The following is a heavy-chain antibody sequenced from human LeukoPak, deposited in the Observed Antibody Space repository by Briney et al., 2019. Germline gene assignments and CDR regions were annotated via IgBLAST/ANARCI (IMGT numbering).Heavy chain of an antibody. CDR2: IIPNSGVT. J-gene: IGHJ4*02. V-gene: IGHV1-2*02. D-gene: IGHD2-2*01. CDR3: ARDRSTTSCLDY. Sequence: ASVKVSCKASGYTFTGYYMHWVRQAPGQGLEWMGWIIPNSGVTSYAQKFQGRVTMTRDTSISTTYMELSRLSSDDTAIYYCARDRSTTSCLDYWGQGTLVTVSS. CDR1: GYTFTGYY.